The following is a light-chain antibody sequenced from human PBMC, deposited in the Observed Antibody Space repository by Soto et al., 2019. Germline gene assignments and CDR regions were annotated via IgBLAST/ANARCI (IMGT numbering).Light chain of an antibody. CDR2: KAS. CDR3: QQRSNWPLT. V-gene: IGKV1-5*03. Sequence: DIQMTLSPSTLSGSVGDRVTITCLHSLTISSWLAWYQQKPGKAPKLPIYKASTLKSGLPSRFSGSGSGTDFTLTISSLEPEDFAVYYCQQRSNWPLTFGQGTKVDIK. J-gene: IGKJ1*01. CDR1: LTISSW.